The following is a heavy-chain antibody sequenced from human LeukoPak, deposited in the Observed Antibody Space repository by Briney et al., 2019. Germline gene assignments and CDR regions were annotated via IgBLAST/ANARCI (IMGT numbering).Heavy chain of an antibody. Sequence: GASVKVSCKASGYTFTSYDINWVRQATGQGLEWMGWMSPKSGSTGYAQKFQGGVSMTRDTSINTAYMELSSLRPEDTAVYYCARVIPNGDPFDFWGQGTLVTVSS. J-gene: IGHJ4*02. V-gene: IGHV1-8*01. CDR1: GYTFTSYD. CDR3: ARVIPNGDPFDF. D-gene: IGHD4-17*01. CDR2: MSPKSGST.